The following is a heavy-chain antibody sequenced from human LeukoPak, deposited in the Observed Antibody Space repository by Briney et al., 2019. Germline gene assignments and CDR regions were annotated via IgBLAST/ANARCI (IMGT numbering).Heavy chain of an antibody. CDR2: INNSGST. CDR3: ARRYCSSTSCYASQYYYYHYYMDV. Sequence: SETLSLTCAVYGGSFSGYYWSWIRQPPGKGLEWIGEINNSGSTNYNPSLKSRVTISVDTSKNQFSLKLSSVTAADTAVYYCARRYCSSTSCYASQYYYYHYYMDVWGKGTTVTVSS. J-gene: IGHJ6*03. CDR1: GGSFSGYY. V-gene: IGHV4-34*01. D-gene: IGHD2-2*01.